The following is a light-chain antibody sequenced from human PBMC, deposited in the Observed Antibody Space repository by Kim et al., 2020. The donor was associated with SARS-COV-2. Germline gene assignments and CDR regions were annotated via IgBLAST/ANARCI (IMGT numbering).Light chain of an antibody. J-gene: IGKJ2*01. V-gene: IGKV3-20*01. CDR3: QQYSASPPAYT. CDR2: GAS. Sequence: PGERATLSCRASQSISSEFLAWYQQISGQSPRLLSFGASNRAAGIPDRFSGGGSGTDFTLTITRLEPADSAIYYCQQYSASPPAYTFGQGTKLEI. CDR1: QSISSEF.